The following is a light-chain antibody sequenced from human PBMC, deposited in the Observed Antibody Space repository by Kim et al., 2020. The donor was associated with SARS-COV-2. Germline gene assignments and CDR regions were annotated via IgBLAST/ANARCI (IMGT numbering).Light chain of an antibody. CDR2: DTS. CDR1: QRISTF. V-gene: IGKV3-11*01. Sequence: SLSPGEKATLSCRAGQRISTFLAWYQQRLGQAPTLLIYDTSKRAAGVPARFSASGSGTDFTLTISSLEPDDFATYYCQQRYSWPRTFGQGTKLEI. J-gene: IGKJ1*01. CDR3: QQRYSWPRT.